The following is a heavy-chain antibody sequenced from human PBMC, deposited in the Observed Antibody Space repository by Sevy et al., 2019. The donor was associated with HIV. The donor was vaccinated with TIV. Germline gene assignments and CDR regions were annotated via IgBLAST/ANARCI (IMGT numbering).Heavy chain of an antibody. J-gene: IGHJ6*02. CDR1: GGSISSYY. D-gene: IGHD6-19*01. CDR3: ARELISGRYYGMDV. V-gene: IGHV4-59*01. Sequence: SETLSLTCTVSGGSISSYYWSWIRRPPGKGLEWIGCLYYTGSTNYNPSLKSRVTISVDTSKNQFSLKLSSVTAADTAVYYCARELISGRYYGMDVWGQGTTVTVSS. CDR2: LYYTGST.